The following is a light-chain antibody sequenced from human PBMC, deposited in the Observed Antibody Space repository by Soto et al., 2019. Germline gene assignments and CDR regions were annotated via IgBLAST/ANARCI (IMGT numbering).Light chain of an antibody. CDR3: QTWGTGIHVV. CDR2: LNNDGSH. Sequence: QLVLTQSPSASASLGASVKLTCTLSSGHSTYAIAWHQQQPEKGPRYLMKLNNDGSHSKGDGIPDRFSGSSSGAERYLTISSLQSEDEADNYCQTWGTGIHVVFGGGTKLTVL. CDR1: SGHSTYA. J-gene: IGLJ2*01. V-gene: IGLV4-69*02.